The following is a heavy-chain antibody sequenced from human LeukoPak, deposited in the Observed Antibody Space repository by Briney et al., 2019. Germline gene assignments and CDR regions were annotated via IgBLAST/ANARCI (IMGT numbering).Heavy chain of an antibody. J-gene: IGHJ4*02. Sequence: ASVKVSCKASGYTFTSYDIHWVRQATGQGLEWMGWMNPNSGNTGYAQKFQGRVTMTRNTSISTAYMELSSLRSEDTAVYYCARVQGYYDILTGDGGCDYWGQGTLVTVSS. V-gene: IGHV1-8*01. CDR1: GYTFTSYD. CDR3: ARVQGYYDILTGDGGCDY. CDR2: MNPNSGNT. D-gene: IGHD3-9*01.